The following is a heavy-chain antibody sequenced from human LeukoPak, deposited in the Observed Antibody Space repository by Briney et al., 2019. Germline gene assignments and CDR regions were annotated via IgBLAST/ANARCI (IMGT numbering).Heavy chain of an antibody. CDR1: GFTFNNYA. CDR2: ISSSSSTI. D-gene: IGHD3-3*01. J-gene: IGHJ6*03. Sequence: GGSLRLSCAASGFTFNNYAMNWVRQAPGKGLEWVSYISSSSSTIYYADSVKGRFTISRDNAKNSLYLQMNSLRDEDTAVYYCARGPPSITIFGVVTSRGNYYYMDVWGKGTTVTVSS. V-gene: IGHV3-48*02. CDR3: ARGPPSITIFGVVTSRGNYYYMDV.